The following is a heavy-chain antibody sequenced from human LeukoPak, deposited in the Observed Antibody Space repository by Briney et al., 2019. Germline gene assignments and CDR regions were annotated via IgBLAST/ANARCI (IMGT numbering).Heavy chain of an antibody. Sequence: GGSLRLSCAASGFTSDDYAMHWVRQAPGKGLEWVSGISWNSGGIGYADSVKGRFTISRDNAKNSLYLQMNSLRAEDMALYYCAKGDYGGNSGGFDYWGQGTLVTVSS. J-gene: IGHJ4*02. CDR3: AKGDYGGNSGGFDY. CDR1: GFTSDDYA. CDR2: ISWNSGGI. V-gene: IGHV3-9*02. D-gene: IGHD4-23*01.